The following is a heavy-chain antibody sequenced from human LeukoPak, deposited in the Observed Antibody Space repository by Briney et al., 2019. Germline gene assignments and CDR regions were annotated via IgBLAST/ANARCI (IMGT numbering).Heavy chain of an antibody. CDR2: IKQDGSDK. Sequence: GGSLRLSCAASGFTFSSNWMSWVRQAPGKGREWVSNIKQDGSDKYYVDSVKGRFTISRDNAKNSLYLQMSSLRAEDTAVYYCAKDLRTYGSGIYRLPTVIFNYWGQGTLVTVSS. CDR3: AKDLRTYGSGIYRLPTVIFNY. V-gene: IGHV3-7*03. D-gene: IGHD3-10*01. J-gene: IGHJ4*02. CDR1: GFTFSSNW.